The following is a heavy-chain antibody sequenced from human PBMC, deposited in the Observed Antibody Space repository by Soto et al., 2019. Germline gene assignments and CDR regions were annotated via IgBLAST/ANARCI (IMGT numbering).Heavy chain of an antibody. J-gene: IGHJ6*01. CDR2: IFYSGST. CDR1: GAPIGASY. CDR3: ARVSTVTKLYY. D-gene: IGHD4-17*01. V-gene: IGHV4-59*01. Sequence: SETLSLTCTVYGAPIGASYWSWIRQSPGKGLEWMGYIFYSGSTNYSPSLNSRVSMTVDSSKNQVSLTLSSVTAADTAVYYCARVSTVTKLYY.